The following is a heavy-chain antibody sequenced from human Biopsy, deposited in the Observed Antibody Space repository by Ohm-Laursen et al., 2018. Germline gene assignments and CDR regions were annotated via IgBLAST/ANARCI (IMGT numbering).Heavy chain of an antibody. V-gene: IGHV4-59*01. J-gene: IGHJ4*02. CDR1: GGSITSDY. Sequence: GTLSLTWTVSGGSITSDYWSWIRQSPRKGLEWIGHISDSGTTDYSPSLKSRVTISIDKSKNQFFLKLSSVTAEDTAVYYCARDDAVTVIRGLYYWGQGALVTVSS. CDR2: ISDSGTT. CDR3: ARDDAVTVIRGLYY. D-gene: IGHD2-21*02.